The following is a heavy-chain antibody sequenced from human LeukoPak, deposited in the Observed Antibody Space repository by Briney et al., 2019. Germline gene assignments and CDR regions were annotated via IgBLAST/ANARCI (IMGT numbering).Heavy chain of an antibody. CDR1: GFTFSSYS. CDR2: ISSSSRTI. CDR3: ARDRYGDYDFDY. V-gene: IGHV3-48*01. J-gene: IGHJ4*02. D-gene: IGHD4-17*01. Sequence: GGSLRLSCAAPGFTFSSYSMNWVRQAPGKGLEWLSYISSSSRTIYYADSVKGRFTISRDNANNSLHLQMNSLRAEDTAVYYCARDRYGDYDFDYWGQGTLVTVSS.